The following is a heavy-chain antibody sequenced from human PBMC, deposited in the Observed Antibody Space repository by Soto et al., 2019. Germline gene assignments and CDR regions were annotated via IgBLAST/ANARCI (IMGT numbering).Heavy chain of an antibody. CDR3: TTDAYYDSSGYCFDY. CDR2: IKSKTDGGTT. D-gene: IGHD3-22*01. V-gene: IGHV3-15*01. Sequence: PGGSLRLSCAASGFTFSNAWMSWVRQAPGKGLEWVGRIKSKTDGGTTDYAAPVKGRFTISRDDSKNTLYLQMNSLKTEDTAVYYCTTDAYYDSSGYCFDYWGQGTLFTSPQ. J-gene: IGHJ4*02. CDR1: GFTFSNAW.